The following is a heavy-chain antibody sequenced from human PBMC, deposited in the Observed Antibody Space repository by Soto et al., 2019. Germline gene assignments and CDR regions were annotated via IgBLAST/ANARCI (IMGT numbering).Heavy chain of an antibody. CDR1: GGSISSYY. CDR2: IYYSGST. Sequence: SETLSLTCTVSGGSISSYYWSWIRQPPGKGLEWIGYIYYSGSTNYNPSLKSRVTISVDTSKNQFSLKLSSVTAADTAVYYCARSYYYYGMDVWGQGTTVTVSS. CDR3: ARSYYYYGMDV. J-gene: IGHJ6*02. V-gene: IGHV4-59*01.